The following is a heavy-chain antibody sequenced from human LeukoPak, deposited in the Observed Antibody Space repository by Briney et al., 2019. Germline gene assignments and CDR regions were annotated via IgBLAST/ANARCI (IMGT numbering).Heavy chain of an antibody. J-gene: IGHJ3*02. Sequence: GSLRLSCVASRFTLSNYWMSWVRQAPGKGLEWVANIKQDGSEKYYVDSVKGRFTISRDNAKNSLYLQMNSLRAEDSAVYYCARDPSYDAFDIWGQGTMVTVSS. CDR1: RFTLSNYW. CDR3: ARDPSYDAFDI. CDR2: IKQDGSEK. V-gene: IGHV3-7*05.